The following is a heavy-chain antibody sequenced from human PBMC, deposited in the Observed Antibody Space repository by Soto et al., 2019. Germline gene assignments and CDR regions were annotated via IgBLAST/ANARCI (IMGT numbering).Heavy chain of an antibody. J-gene: IGHJ4*02. Sequence: QVQLVQSGAEVKKPGASVKVSCKASGYTFTDYYIHWVRQAPGQGLEWMGWINPNSGGTKYAQKFQGWVTMTRDTSISTAYMELTSRRSDDTAVYYCARDMTGGDLLMDYWGQGTLVTVSS. V-gene: IGHV1-2*04. CDR2: INPNSGGT. CDR3: ARDMTGGDLLMDY. D-gene: IGHD1-26*01. CDR1: GYTFTDYY.